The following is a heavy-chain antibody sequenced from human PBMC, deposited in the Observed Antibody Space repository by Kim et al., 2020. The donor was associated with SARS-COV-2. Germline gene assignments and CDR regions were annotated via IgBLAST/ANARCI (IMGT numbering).Heavy chain of an antibody. J-gene: IGHJ3*02. CDR2: IYYSGST. CDR1: GGSISSYY. CDR3: ARDVGATWGDAFDI. V-gene: IGHV4-59*13. D-gene: IGHD1-26*01. Sequence: SETLSLTCTVSGGSISSYYWSWIRQPPGKGLEWIGYIYYSGSTNYNPSLKSRVTISVDTSKNQFSLKLSSVTAADTAVYYCARDVGATWGDAFDIWGQGTMVTVSS.